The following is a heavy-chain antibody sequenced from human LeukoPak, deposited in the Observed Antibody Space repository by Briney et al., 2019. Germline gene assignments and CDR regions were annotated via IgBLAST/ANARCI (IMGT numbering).Heavy chain of an antibody. CDR2: IYTSGST. CDR1: GGSISSYS. D-gene: IGHD2-15*01. CDR3: ARAVHCSGGSCYFDY. Sequence: SETLCLTCTVSGGSISSYSWSWIRQPAGKGLEWIGRIYTSGSTKYNPSLTSRVTMSVDTSKNQFSLKLRSVTAADTAVYYCARAVHCSGGSCYFDYWGQGTLVTVSS. V-gene: IGHV4-4*07. J-gene: IGHJ4*02.